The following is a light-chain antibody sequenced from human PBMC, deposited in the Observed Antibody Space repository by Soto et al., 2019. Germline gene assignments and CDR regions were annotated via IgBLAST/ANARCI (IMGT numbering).Light chain of an antibody. CDR1: QRVSSY. V-gene: IGKV3-11*01. CDR3: QQRSNWPSFT. CDR2: DAS. J-gene: IGKJ3*01. Sequence: EIVLTQSPATLSLSPGERATLSCRARQRVSSYLAGYQQKPGQAPRLLSYDASNRATGIPARFSGSGSGTDFTLTISSLEPEDFAVYYCQQRSNWPSFTFGPGTKVDIK.